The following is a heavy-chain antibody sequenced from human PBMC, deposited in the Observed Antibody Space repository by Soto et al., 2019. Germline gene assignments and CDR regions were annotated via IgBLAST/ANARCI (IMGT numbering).Heavy chain of an antibody. J-gene: IGHJ1*01. CDR3: AKLPLGYCSGGSCYNYFQH. D-gene: IGHD2-15*01. Sequence: GGSLRLSCAASGFTFSSYAMSWVRQAPGKGLEWVSAISGSGGSTYYADSVKGRFTISRDNSKNTLYLQMNSLRAEDTAVYYCAKLPLGYCSGGSCYNYFQHWGQGTLVTVSS. CDR2: ISGSGGST. CDR1: GFTFSSYA. V-gene: IGHV3-23*01.